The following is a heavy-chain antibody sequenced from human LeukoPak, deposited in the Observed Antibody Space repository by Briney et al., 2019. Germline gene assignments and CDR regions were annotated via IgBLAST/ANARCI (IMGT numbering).Heavy chain of an antibody. CDR3: ARDYGLGWLALFDY. D-gene: IGHD6-19*01. CDR2: IYSGGST. J-gene: IGHJ4*02. V-gene: IGHV3-66*01. Sequence: PGGSLRLSCAASGFTVSSNYMSWVRQAPGKGLEWVSVIYSGGSTYYADSVKGRFTISRDNSKNTLYLQMNSLRAEDTAVYYCARDYGLGWLALFDYWGQGTLVTVSS. CDR1: GFTVSSNY.